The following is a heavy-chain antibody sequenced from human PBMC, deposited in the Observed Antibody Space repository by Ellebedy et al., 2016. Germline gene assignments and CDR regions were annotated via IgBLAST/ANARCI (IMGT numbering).Heavy chain of an antibody. D-gene: IGHD2-2*01. Sequence: ASVKVSXKASGYTFKSYGIMWARQAPGQGLEWMGWVSAYNGNTNYAQKLQGRVTMTTNTSTSIAYLDLRSLRSDDTAVYYCARSLGFCTSTNCLRDFDFWGQGTLVTVSS. J-gene: IGHJ4*02. CDR2: VSAYNGNT. CDR1: GYTFKSYG. V-gene: IGHV1-18*01. CDR3: ARSLGFCTSTNCLRDFDF.